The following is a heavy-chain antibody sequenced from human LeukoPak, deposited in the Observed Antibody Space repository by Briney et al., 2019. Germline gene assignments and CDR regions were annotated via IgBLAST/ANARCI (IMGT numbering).Heavy chain of an antibody. CDR2: IIPIFGTA. CDR1: GGTFSSYA. V-gene: IGHV1-69*05. Sequence: SSVKVSCKASGGTFSSYAISWVRQAPGQGLEWMGRIIPIFGTANYAQKFQGRVTITTDESTSTAYMELSSLRSEDTAVYYCARDMYDFLSAAYYFDYWGQGTLVTVSS. J-gene: IGHJ4*02. CDR3: ARDMYDFLSAAYYFDY. D-gene: IGHD3-3*01.